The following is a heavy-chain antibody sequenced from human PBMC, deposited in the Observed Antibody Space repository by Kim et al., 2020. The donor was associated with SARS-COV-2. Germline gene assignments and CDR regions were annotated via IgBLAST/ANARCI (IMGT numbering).Heavy chain of an antibody. J-gene: IGHJ5*02. Sequence: PSLKSRVTISADKSKNQFSMKLSSVTAADTAVYYCARDRLAAAGSAGWFDPWGQGTLVTVSS. CDR3: ARDRLAAAGSAGWFDP. D-gene: IGHD6-13*01. V-gene: IGHV4-31*02.